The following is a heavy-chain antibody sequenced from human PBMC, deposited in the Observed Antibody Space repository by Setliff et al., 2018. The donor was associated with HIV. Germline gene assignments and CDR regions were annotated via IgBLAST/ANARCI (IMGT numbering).Heavy chain of an antibody. V-gene: IGHV4-39*01. Sequence: PSETLSLTCTVSGGSISSSRYYWGWIRQPPGKGLEWIGSIYYSGSTDYNPSLKSRVTISVDTSKNQFSLKLSSVTAADTAVYYCASNYCSAGSCYQDYWGQGTLVTVSS. CDR1: GGSISSSRYY. D-gene: IGHD2-15*01. CDR2: IYYSGST. J-gene: IGHJ4*02. CDR3: ASNYCSAGSCYQDY.